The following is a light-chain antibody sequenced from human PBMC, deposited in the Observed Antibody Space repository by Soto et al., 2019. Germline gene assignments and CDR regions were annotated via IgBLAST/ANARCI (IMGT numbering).Light chain of an antibody. CDR1: SSDVGGYNY. V-gene: IGLV2-14*01. CDR3: SSYTRSSTRV. J-gene: IGLJ3*02. CDR2: EVS. Sequence: QSALTQPASVSGSPGQSITISCTGTSSDVGGYNYVSWYQQHPGKAPKLMIYEVSNWPSGVSNRFSGSKSGNTASLTISGLQAEDEADYYCSSYTRSSTRVFGGGTQLTVL.